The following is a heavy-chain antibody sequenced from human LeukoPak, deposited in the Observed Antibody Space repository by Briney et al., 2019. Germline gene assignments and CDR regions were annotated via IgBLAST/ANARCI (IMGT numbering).Heavy chain of an antibody. J-gene: IGHJ5*02. V-gene: IGHV3-30*03. CDR3: ASRGSQSGYFLWFDP. D-gene: IGHD3-3*01. CDR2: ISYDGNNK. Sequence: GRSLRLSCAASGFTFSSYGMHWVRQAPGKGLEWVAVISYDGNNKYYADSVKGRFTISGDNAKNSLYLQMNSLRAEDTAVYYCASRGSQSGYFLWFDPWGQGTLVTVSS. CDR1: GFTFSSYG.